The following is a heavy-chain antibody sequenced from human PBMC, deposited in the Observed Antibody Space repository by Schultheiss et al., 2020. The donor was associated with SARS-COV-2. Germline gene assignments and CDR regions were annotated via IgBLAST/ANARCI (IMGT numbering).Heavy chain of an antibody. Sequence: GGSLRLSCAASGFTFSSFRMNWVRQAPGKGLEWVSSIGSSSSYIYYADSVKGRFTISRDNSKNTLYLQMNSLRAEDTAVYYCAAGEDYYDSSGYYPPYYFDYWGQGTLVTVSS. D-gene: IGHD3-22*01. J-gene: IGHJ4*02. CDR2: IGSSSSYI. CDR3: AAGEDYYDSSGYYPPYYFDY. CDR1: GFTFSSFR. V-gene: IGHV3-21*04.